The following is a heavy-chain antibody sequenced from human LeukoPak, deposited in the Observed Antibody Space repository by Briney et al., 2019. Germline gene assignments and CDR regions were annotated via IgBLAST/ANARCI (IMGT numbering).Heavy chain of an antibody. CDR1: GGSISSGDYY. V-gene: IGHV4-30-4*01. Sequence: SQTLSLTCTVSGGSISSGDYYWSWIRQPPGKGLEWIGYIYYSGSTYYNPSLKSRVTISVDTSKNQFSLKLSSVTAADTAVYYCARDGHHYGSGIQAFDLWGRGTLVTVSS. J-gene: IGHJ2*01. D-gene: IGHD3-10*01. CDR2: IYYSGST. CDR3: ARDGHHYGSGIQAFDL.